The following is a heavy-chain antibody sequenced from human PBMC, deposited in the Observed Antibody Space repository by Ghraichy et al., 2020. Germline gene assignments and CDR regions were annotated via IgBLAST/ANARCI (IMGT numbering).Heavy chain of an antibody. Sequence: GGSLRLSCAASGFTFSSYAMSWVRQAPGKGLEWVSAISGSGGSTYYADSVKGRFTISRDNSKNTLYLQMNSLRAEDTAVYYCAKDGGRTYYYAPGDAFDIWGQGTMVTVSS. CDR2: ISGSGGST. V-gene: IGHV3-23*01. CDR3: AKDGGRTYYYAPGDAFDI. CDR1: GFTFSSYA. J-gene: IGHJ3*02. D-gene: IGHD3-10*01.